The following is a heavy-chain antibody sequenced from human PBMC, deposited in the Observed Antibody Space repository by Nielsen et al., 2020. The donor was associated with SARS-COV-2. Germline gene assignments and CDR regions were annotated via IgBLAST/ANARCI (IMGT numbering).Heavy chain of an antibody. J-gene: IGHJ3*02. Sequence: GESLKIPCAASGFIFSDYYMTWIRQPPGKGLEWVSYISSSTSYTDYADSVKGRFTISRDNAKNSLYLQMNSLRAEDTALYYCATLYDILTGYAFDIWGQGTMVTVSS. CDR1: GFIFSDYY. V-gene: IGHV3-11*03. D-gene: IGHD3-9*01. CDR2: ISSSTSYT. CDR3: ATLYDILTGYAFDI.